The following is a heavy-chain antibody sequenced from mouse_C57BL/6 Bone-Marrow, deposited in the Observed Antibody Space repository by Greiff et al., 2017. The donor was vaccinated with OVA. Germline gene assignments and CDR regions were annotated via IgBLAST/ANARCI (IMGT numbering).Heavy chain of an antibody. V-gene: IGHV5-6*02. CDR3: ARPVFYYGSSPWFAY. D-gene: IGHD1-1*01. J-gene: IGHJ3*01. CDR2: ISSGGSYT. CDR1: GFTFSSYG. Sequence: EVKLVESGGDLVKPGGSLKLSCAASGFTFSSYGMSWVRQTPDKRLEWVATISSGGSYTYYPDSVKGRFTISRDNAKNTLYLQMSSLKSEDTAMYYCARPVFYYGSSPWFAYWGQGTLVTVSA.